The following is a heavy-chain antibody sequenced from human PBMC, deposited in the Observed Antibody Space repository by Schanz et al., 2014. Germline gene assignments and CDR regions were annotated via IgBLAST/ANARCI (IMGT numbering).Heavy chain of an antibody. Sequence: VQLVESGGGLVKPGGSLRLSCAASGFTFSAYWMTWVRQAPGKGLEWVSYISSSSSYIYYADSMKGRFTISRDNAKNSLYLQMNSLRAEDTAVYYCARGRSLGWCDYWGQGTLVTVSS. CDR3: ARGRSLGWCDY. J-gene: IGHJ4*02. CDR1: GFTFSAYW. D-gene: IGHD2-21*01. V-gene: IGHV3-21*01. CDR2: ISSSSSYI.